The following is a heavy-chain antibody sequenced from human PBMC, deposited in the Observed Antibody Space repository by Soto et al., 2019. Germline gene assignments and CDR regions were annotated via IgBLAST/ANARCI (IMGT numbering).Heavy chain of an antibody. CDR1: GCIFSNNG. CDR3: TILRVADSALDQ. CDR2: MSYDGSDT. V-gene: IGHV3-30*02. J-gene: IGHJ4*02. Sequence: PGGSLRLSCVGSGCIFSNNGMHWVRQTPGKGLEWVAFMSYDGSDTFYADSVKGRFTISRDNSKNTLFLHMSNLRAEDTAMYYCTILRVADSALDQWGQGTLVTFSS. D-gene: IGHD3-10*01.